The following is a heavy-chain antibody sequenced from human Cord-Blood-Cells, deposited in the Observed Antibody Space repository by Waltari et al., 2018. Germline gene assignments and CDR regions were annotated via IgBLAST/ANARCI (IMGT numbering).Heavy chain of an antibody. J-gene: IGHJ2*01. Sequence: QVQLVQSGAEVKKPGASVKVSCKASGYTSTSYAMHWVRQAPGQRLEWMGWINAGNGNTKYSQKFQGRVTITRDTSASTAYMELSSLRSEDTAVYYCARGGNGGNSNWYFDLWGRGTLVTVSS. V-gene: IGHV1-3*01. CDR2: INAGNGNT. CDR1: GYTSTSYA. D-gene: IGHD2-21*02. CDR3: ARGGNGGNSNWYFDL.